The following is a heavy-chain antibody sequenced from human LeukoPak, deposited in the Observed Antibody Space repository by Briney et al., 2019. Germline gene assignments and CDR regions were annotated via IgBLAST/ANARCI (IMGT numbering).Heavy chain of an antibody. V-gene: IGHV3-74*01. Sequence: GGSLRLSCAPSGFTFSHYWMSWVRQAPGKGLVWVLRITSDGSSTIYADSVKGRFTISRDNAKNTLYLQMNSLRAEDTAVYYCARDWYYAIDFWGRGALVTVSS. D-gene: IGHD2/OR15-2a*01. CDR2: ITSDGSST. J-gene: IGHJ2*01. CDR1: GFTFSHYW. CDR3: ARDWYYAIDF.